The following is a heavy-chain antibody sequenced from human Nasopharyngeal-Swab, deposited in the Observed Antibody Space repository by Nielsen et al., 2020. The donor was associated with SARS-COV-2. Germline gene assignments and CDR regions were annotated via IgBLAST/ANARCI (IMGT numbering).Heavy chain of an antibody. CDR3: AGDSRVAYSMDV. Sequence: WIRQPPGKGLEWVSYISGGSRAIYYADSVKGRFTISRDNGKNSLYLQMSSLRDEDTAVYYCAGDSRVAYSMDVWGQGTTVTVSS. V-gene: IGHV3-48*02. J-gene: IGHJ6*02. CDR2: ISGGSRAI. D-gene: IGHD2-15*01.